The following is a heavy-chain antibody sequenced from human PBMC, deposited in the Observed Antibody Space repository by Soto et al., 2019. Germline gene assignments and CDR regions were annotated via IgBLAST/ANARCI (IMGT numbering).Heavy chain of an antibody. CDR3: ARGTPVWFDP. J-gene: IGHJ5*02. CDR2: ISAYNGNT. V-gene: IGHV1-18*01. CDR1: GYTFTNFG. D-gene: IGHD3-10*01. Sequence: ASVKVSCKASGYTFTNFGISWVRQAPGQGLEWMGWISAYNGNTNYAQNFQGRVTITGDTSASTAYMELSSLRSEDTAVYYCARGTPVWFDPWGQGTLVTVSS.